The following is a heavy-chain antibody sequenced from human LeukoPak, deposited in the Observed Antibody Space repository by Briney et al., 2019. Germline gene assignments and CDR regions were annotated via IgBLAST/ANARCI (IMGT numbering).Heavy chain of an antibody. Sequence: GGSLRLSCAAPGFTFSSSAMSWVRQAPGKGLEWVSGISGSGSSTNYADSVKGRFTISRDNSKNTLYLQMNSLRAEDTAVYYCAKPEPNCSGGNCYQAPFDSWGQGTLVTVSS. CDR1: GFTFSSSA. J-gene: IGHJ4*02. CDR2: ISGSGSST. V-gene: IGHV3-23*01. CDR3: AKPEPNCSGGNCYQAPFDS. D-gene: IGHD2-15*01.